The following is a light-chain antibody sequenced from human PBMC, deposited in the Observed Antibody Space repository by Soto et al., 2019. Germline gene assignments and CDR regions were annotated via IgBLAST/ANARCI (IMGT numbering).Light chain of an antibody. J-gene: IGLJ1*01. Sequence: QSALTQPPSAPGSPGQSVTISCTGTSSDVGGYNYVSWYQHHPGKAPKLIIYEVYKRPSGVPDRFSGSKSGNTAALTVSGLQAEDEADYYCSSYVGTNSYVFGTGTKLTVL. V-gene: IGLV2-8*01. CDR2: EVY. CDR1: SSDVGGYNY. CDR3: SSYVGTNSYV.